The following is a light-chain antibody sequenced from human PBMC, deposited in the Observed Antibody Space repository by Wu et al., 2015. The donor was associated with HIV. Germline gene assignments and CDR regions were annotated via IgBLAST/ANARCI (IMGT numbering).Light chain of an antibody. CDR1: QSIRDTY. Sequence: PGERATLSCRASQSIRDTYLAWYQQKPGQAPRLLIYGASNRATGIPDRFSGSGSGTDFTLTISRLEPEDFAVYYCQQYGKSPKYSFGQGTKLEIK. CDR3: QQYGKSPKYS. V-gene: IGKV3-20*01. J-gene: IGKJ2*03. CDR2: GAS.